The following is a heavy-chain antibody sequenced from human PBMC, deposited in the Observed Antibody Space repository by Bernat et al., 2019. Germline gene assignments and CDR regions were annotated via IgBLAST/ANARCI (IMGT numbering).Heavy chain of an antibody. CDR2: IRSKGNSYAT. D-gene: IGHD2-21*01. V-gene: IGHV3-73*02. CDR3: ISRRYCGGDCYFDY. CDR1: GFTFSASA. J-gene: IGHJ4*02. Sequence: EVQLVESGGGLVQPGGSLKLSCAASGFTFSASAMHWVRQASGSGLEWVGRIRSKGNSYATTYAASVQGRFTISRDDLKDTAYLQMNRLNTEDTAVYYCISRRYCGGDCYFDYWGQGTLVTVSS.